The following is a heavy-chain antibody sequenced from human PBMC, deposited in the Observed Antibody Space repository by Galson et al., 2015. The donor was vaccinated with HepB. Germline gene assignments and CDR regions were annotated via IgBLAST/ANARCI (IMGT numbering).Heavy chain of an antibody. V-gene: IGHV7-4-1*02. CDR2: INTNTGNP. Sequence: SVKVSCKASGYTFTSYAMNWVRQAPGQGLEWMGWINTNTGNPTYAQGFTGRFVFSLDTSVSTAYLQISSLKAEDTAVYYCARGHNEQGSSGWDDWFDPWGQGTLVTVSS. J-gene: IGHJ5*02. CDR3: ARGHNEQGSSGWDDWFDP. CDR1: GYTFTSYA. D-gene: IGHD6-19*01.